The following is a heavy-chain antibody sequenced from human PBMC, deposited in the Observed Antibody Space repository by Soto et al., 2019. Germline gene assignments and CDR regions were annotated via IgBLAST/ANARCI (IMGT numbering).Heavy chain of an antibody. CDR1: GFTFSSYG. D-gene: IGHD5-12*01. CDR2: IWYDGSNK. CDR3: ARDKTTRGYSGYAGN. V-gene: IGHV3-33*01. Sequence: GGSLRLSCAASGFTFSSYGMHWVRQAPGKGLEWVAVIWYDGSNKYYADSVKGRFTISRDNSKNTLYLQMNSLRAEDTAVYYCARDKTTRGYSGYAGNWGQGTLVTVSS. J-gene: IGHJ4*02.